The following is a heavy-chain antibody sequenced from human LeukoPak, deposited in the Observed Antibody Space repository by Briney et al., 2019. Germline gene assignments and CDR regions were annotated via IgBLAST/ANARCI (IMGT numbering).Heavy chain of an antibody. D-gene: IGHD6-13*01. CDR1: GGSISSYY. V-gene: IGHV4-59*01. Sequence: PSETLSLTCTVSGGSISSYYRSWIRQPPGKGLEWIGYIYYSGSTNYNPSLKSRVTISVDTSKNQFSLKLSSVTAADTAVYYCARGLGIAASYFDYWGQGTLVTVSS. CDR3: ARGLGIAASYFDY. J-gene: IGHJ4*02. CDR2: IYYSGST.